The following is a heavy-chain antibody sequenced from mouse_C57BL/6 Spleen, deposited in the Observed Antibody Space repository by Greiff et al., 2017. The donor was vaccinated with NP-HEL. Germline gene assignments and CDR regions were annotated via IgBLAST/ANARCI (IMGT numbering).Heavy chain of an antibody. CDR1: GYTFTSYW. CDR2: IDPSDSYT. D-gene: IGHD2-1*01. CDR3: ARLDGNYGYFDV. V-gene: IGHV1-59*01. J-gene: IGHJ1*03. Sequence: QVQLQQPGAELVRPGTSVKLSCKASGYTFTSYWMHWVKQRPGQGLEWIGVIDPSDSYTNYNQKFKGKATLTVDTSSSTAYMQLSSLTSEDSAVYYCARLDGNYGYFDVWGTGTTVTVSS.